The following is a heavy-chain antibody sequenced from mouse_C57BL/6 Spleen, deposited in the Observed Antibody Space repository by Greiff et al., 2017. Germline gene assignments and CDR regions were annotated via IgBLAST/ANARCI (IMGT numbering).Heavy chain of an antibody. D-gene: IGHD2-5*01. J-gene: IGHJ4*01. CDR1: GFTFSDYG. CDR2: ISSGSSTI. CDR3: ARSYYYSKPYYYAMDY. Sequence: EVQRVESGGGLVKPGGSLKLSCAASGFTFSDYGMHWVRQAPEKGLEWVAYISSGSSTIYYADTVKGRFTISRDNAKNTRFLQMTSLRSEDTAMYYYARSYYYSKPYYYAMDYWGQGTSVTVSS. V-gene: IGHV5-17*01.